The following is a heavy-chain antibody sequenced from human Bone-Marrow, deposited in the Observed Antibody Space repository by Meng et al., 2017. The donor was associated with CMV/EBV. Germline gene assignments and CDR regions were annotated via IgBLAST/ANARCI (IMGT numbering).Heavy chain of an antibody. CDR3: AKDGPAQLPQFNYYGVDV. D-gene: IGHD2-2*01. J-gene: IGHJ6*02. Sequence: GESLKISCAASGFTFSSYEMNWVRQAPGKGLEWVSVIYSGGSSAYYADSVKGRFTISRDNSKNTLYLQMDSLRAEDTAVYYCAKDGPAQLPQFNYYGVDVWGQGTTVTFSS. V-gene: IGHV3-23*03. CDR2: IYSGGSSA. CDR1: GFTFSSYE.